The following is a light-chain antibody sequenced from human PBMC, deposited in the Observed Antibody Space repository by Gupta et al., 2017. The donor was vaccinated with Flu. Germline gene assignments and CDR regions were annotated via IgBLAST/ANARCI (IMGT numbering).Light chain of an antibody. Sequence: QSMLTQPPSVSGAPGQRLTISCTWTSSNFGAGYDVHWYQQLPGTAPKLLIYGNSNRASGVPDRFSGSKSGTSASLAITGLQAEDEADYYCQSYDISLSGSVFGGGTKLTVL. CDR2: GNS. J-gene: IGLJ3*02. CDR1: SSNFGAGYD. CDR3: QSYDISLSGSV. V-gene: IGLV1-40*01.